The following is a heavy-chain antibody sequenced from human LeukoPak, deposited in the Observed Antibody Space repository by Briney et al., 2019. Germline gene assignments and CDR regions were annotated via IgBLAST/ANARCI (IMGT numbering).Heavy chain of an antibody. Sequence: SETLSLTCAVSGGSISGSYWSWIRQPPGKGLDYMGYITNSGSTEYNPSLKSRVTISLDTSKNQFSLKLSSVTAADTALYYCARDRPYYFGSGSYYDGFDSWGQGTLVTVSS. D-gene: IGHD3-10*01. V-gene: IGHV4-59*01. CDR3: ARDRPYYFGSGSYYDGFDS. J-gene: IGHJ4*02. CDR2: ITNSGST. CDR1: GGSISGSY.